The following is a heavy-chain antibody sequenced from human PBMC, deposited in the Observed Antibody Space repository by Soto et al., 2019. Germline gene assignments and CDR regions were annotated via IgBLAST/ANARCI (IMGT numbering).Heavy chain of an antibody. J-gene: IGHJ6*02. CDR3: ARAYYDILTGPTLRFDYYGMDV. D-gene: IGHD3-9*01. CDR1: GFTFSSYG. V-gene: IGHV3-33*01. Sequence: PGGSLRLSCAASGFTFSSYGMHWVRQAPGKGLEWVAVIWYDGSNKYYADSVKGRFTISRDNSKNTLYLQMNSLRAEDTAVYYCARAYYDILTGPTLRFDYYGMDVWGQGTTVTVSS. CDR2: IWYDGSNK.